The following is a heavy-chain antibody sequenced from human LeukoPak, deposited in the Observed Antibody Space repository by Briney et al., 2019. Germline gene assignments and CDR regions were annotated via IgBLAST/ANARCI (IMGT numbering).Heavy chain of an antibody. D-gene: IGHD3-10*01. Sequence: GGSLRLSCAASGFTFSNYGIHWVRQAPGKGLEWAAVISYDGSSKYYADSVKGRFTISRDNSKNTLYLQMNSLRAEDTAVYYCAKGTYGSGTYGAHDYWGQGTLVTVSS. CDR3: AKGTYGSGTYGAHDY. J-gene: IGHJ4*02. V-gene: IGHV3-30*19. CDR2: ISYDGSSK. CDR1: GFTFSNYG.